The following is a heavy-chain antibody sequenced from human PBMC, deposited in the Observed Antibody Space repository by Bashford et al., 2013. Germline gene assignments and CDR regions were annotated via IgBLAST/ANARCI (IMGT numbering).Heavy chain of an antibody. CDR2: INPNSGDT. D-gene: IGHD3-3*01. J-gene: IGHJ4*02. V-gene: IGHV1-2*02. CDR3: ARGDDFWSGRLDS. CDR1: GYSFTDYY. Sequence: ASVKVSCKTSGYSFTDYYLHWVRQAPGQGLEWMGWINPNSGDTKYPQKFQGRATMTSDTSTRTAYMDLSSLTSDDTAIYFCARGDDFWSGRLDSWGQGTLVTVSS.